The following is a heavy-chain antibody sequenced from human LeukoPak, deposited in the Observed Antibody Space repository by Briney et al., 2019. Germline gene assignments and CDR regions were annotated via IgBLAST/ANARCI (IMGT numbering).Heavy chain of an antibody. CDR2: IYYCGST. CDR3: ARQRGMDYFDY. CDR1: GGSISSSSYY. V-gene: IGHV4-39*01. J-gene: IGHJ4*02. D-gene: IGHD2-8*01. Sequence: SETLSLTCTVSGGSISSSSYYWGWIRQPPGKGLEWIGSIYYCGSTYYNPSLKSRVTISVDTSKNQFSLKLSSVTAADTAVYYCARQRGMDYFDYWGQGTLVTVSS.